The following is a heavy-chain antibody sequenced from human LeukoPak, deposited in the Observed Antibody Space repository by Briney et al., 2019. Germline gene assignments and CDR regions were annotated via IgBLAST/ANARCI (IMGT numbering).Heavy chain of an antibody. CDR1: GFTVSSNY. CDR2: IYSGGST. V-gene: IGHV3-66*01. D-gene: IGHD6-13*01. J-gene: IGHJ4*02. CDR3: ARGPLGSSWYSVDY. Sequence: GGSLRLSCAASGFTVSSNYMSWVRQAPGKGLEWVSVIYSGGSTYYADSVKGRFTISRDNSKNTLYLQMNSLRAEDTAVYYCARGPLGSSWYSVDYWGQGTLVTVSS.